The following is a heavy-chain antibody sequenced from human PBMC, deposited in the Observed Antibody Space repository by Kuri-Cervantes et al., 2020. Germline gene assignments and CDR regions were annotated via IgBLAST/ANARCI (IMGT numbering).Heavy chain of an antibody. D-gene: IGHD3-3*01. Sequence: GESLKISCKASGYTFTSYAMHWVRQAPGQRLEWMGWINAGNGNTKYSQKFQGRVTITRDTSASTAYMELSSLRSEDTAVYYCARVPYDFWSGYYGVLDYWGQGTLVTVSS. CDR2: INAGNGNT. CDR3: ARVPYDFWSGYYGVLDY. CDR1: GYTFTSYA. V-gene: IGHV1-3*01. J-gene: IGHJ4*02.